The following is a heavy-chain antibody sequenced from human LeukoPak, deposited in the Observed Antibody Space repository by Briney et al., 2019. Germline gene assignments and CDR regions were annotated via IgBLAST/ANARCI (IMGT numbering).Heavy chain of an antibody. CDR1: GYTFTGYY. CDR2: INPNSGGT. J-gene: IGHJ3*02. CDR3: AREAVYGDYAADAFDI. D-gene: IGHD4-17*01. V-gene: IGHV1-2*02. Sequence: ASVKVSCKASGYTFTGYYMHWVRQAPGQGLEWMGWINPNSGGTNYAQKFQGRVTMTRDTSISTAYMELSRLRSDDTAVYYCAREAVYGDYAADAFDIWGQGTMVTVSS.